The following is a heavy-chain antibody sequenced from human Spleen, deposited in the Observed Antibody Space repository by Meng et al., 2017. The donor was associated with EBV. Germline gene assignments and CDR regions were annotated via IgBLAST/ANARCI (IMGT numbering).Heavy chain of an antibody. V-gene: IGHV1-69*01. J-gene: IGHJ4*02. CDR2: IIPMFGTA. CDR3: ARNIETTIPDDY. Sequence: QEQLVQSGAEVKKXXSXVKVSCKASEGTFSSYTITWVRQAPGQGLEWMGGIIPMFGTANYAQKFRGRVTITADEETTTAYMELNSLRFEDTAVYYCARNIETTIPDDYWGQGTLVTVSS. D-gene: IGHD5-12*01. CDR1: EGTFSSYT.